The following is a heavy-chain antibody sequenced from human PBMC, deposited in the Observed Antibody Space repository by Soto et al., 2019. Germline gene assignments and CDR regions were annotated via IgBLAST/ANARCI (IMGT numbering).Heavy chain of an antibody. CDR3: AREQPRSDSRNWYFDW. Sequence: EVQLVDSGGGLVQPGGSLRLSCVASRFTFSSSGLNWVRQAQGKGLEWVSYSSSSSSIIYYADSVKGRFTISRDNAKKLLYLQMNSIRVEDTAMYYCAREQPRSDSRNWYFDWWGQGHLVTVSS. D-gene: IGHD6-13*01. CDR1: RFTFSSSG. CDR2: SSSSSSII. J-gene: IGHJ4*02. V-gene: IGHV3-48*01.